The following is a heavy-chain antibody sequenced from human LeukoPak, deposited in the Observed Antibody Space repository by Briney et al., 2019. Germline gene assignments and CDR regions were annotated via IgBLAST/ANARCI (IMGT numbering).Heavy chain of an antibody. Sequence: GGSLRLSCAASGFTFNSYWMSWVRQAPEKGLEWVSTISGSGGGTYYADPVKGRFTISRDNSKNTVYLQMNSLRAEDTAVYYCAKDYGITGTTRLDYWGQGTLVTVSS. J-gene: IGHJ4*02. V-gene: IGHV3-23*01. CDR2: ISGSGGGT. CDR1: GFTFNSYW. D-gene: IGHD1/OR15-1a*01. CDR3: AKDYGITGTTRLDY.